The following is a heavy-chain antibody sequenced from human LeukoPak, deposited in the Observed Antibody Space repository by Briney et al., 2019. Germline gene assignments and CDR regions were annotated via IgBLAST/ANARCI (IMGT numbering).Heavy chain of an antibody. V-gene: IGHV1-46*01. Sequence: SVKVSCKASGYTFTSYYMHWVRQAPGQGLEWMGIINPSGGSTSYAQKFQGRVTMTRDTSTSTVYMELSSLRSEDTAVYYCVPTKLLTDDFDIWGQGTMVTVSS. CDR3: VPTKLLTDDFDI. D-gene: IGHD1-26*01. J-gene: IGHJ3*02. CDR1: GYTFTSYY. CDR2: INPSGGST.